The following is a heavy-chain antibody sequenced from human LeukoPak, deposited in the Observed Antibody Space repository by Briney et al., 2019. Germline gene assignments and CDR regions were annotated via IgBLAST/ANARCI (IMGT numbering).Heavy chain of an antibody. D-gene: IGHD3-22*01. CDR2: IRSKAYGGTT. CDR1: GFTFGDYA. Sequence: GGSLRLSCTASGFTFGDYAMSWFRQAPGKGLEWVGFIRSKAYGGTTEYAASVKGRFTTSRDDSKSIAYLQMNSLKTEDTAVYYCTGVPGDSSGYHLYYFDYWGQGTLVTVSS. J-gene: IGHJ4*02. V-gene: IGHV3-49*03. CDR3: TGVPGDSSGYHLYYFDY.